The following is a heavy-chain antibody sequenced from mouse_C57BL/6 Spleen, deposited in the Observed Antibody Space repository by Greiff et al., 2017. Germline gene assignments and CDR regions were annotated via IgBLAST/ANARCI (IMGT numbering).Heavy chain of an antibody. D-gene: IGHD2-1*01. CDR2: IVPSDSYT. Sequence: QVQLQQPGAELVRPGTSVKLSCKASGYTFTSYWMHWVKQRPGQGLEWIGVIVPSDSYTNNNQNFKGKATLTVATSSSPAYMQLSSLKSVDSAVYYCESFYYGNENACWGQGTLVTVSA. CDR1: GYTFTSYW. J-gene: IGHJ3*01. V-gene: IGHV1-59*01. CDR3: ESFYYGNENAC.